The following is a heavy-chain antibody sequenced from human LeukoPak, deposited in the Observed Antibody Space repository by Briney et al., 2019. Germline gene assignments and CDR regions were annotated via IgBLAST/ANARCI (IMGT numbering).Heavy chain of an antibody. J-gene: IGHJ4*02. V-gene: IGHV4-39*01. D-gene: IGHD1-26*01. CDR2: IYYSGST. Sequence: SETLSLTCTVSGGSISSGNYYWNRIRQPPGKGLEWIGSIYYSGSTYYNPSLKRRVTVSVDTSKNQFSLKLSSVTATDTAVYYCARSGTYYRTFDFWGQGTLVTVSS. CDR1: GGSISSGNYY. CDR3: ARSGTYYRTFDF.